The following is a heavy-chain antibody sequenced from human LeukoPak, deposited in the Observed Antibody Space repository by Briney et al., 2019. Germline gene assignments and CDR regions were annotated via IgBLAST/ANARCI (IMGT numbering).Heavy chain of an antibody. CDR2: IYYSGNT. CDR3: ARGRRGSSGWLDY. CDR1: GGSISSYY. D-gene: IGHD6-19*01. V-gene: IGHV4-59*12. Sequence: SETLSLTCTVSGGSISSYYWSWIRQPPGKGLEWIGSIYYSGNTYYNPSLKSRVTISVDTSKNQFSLKLSSVTAADTAVYYCARGRRGSSGWLDYWGQGTLVTVSS. J-gene: IGHJ4*02.